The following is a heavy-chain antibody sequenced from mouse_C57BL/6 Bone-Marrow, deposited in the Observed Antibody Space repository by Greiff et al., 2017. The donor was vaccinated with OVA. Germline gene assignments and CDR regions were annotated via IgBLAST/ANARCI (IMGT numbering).Heavy chain of an antibody. D-gene: IGHD2-1*01. Sequence: EVQVVESGGDLVKPGGSLKLSCAASGFTFSSYGMSWVRQTPDKRLEWVATISSGGSYTYYPDSVKGRFTISRDNAKNTLYLQMSSLKSEDTAMYYCARGSLLYYGNLPWFAYWGQGTLVTVSA. CDR3: ARGSLLYYGNLPWFAY. CDR1: GFTFSSYG. V-gene: IGHV5-6*01. CDR2: ISSGGSYT. J-gene: IGHJ3*01.